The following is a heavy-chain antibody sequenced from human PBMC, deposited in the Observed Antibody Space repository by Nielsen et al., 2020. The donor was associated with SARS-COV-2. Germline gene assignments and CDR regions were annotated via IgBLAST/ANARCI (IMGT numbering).Heavy chain of an antibody. Sequence: SVKVSCKASGGTFSNYDVTWVRQAPGQGLEWMGGIIPIFGTTNYAQNFQGRVTITADESTSTAYMELSSLRSEDTAVYYCARDRQKRFDFWGQGTLVTVSS. V-gene: IGHV1-69*13. CDR2: IIPIFGTT. CDR3: ARDRQKRFDF. CDR1: GGTFSNYD. J-gene: IGHJ4*02.